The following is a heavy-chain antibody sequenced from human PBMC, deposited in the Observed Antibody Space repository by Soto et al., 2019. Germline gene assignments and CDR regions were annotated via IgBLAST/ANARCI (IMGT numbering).Heavy chain of an antibody. V-gene: IGHV2-5*02. D-gene: IGHD3-22*01. Sequence: QITLKESGPTLVKPTQTLTLTCTVSGFSLGAGGVGVGWIRQPPGKALEWLALIYWDDDKRYSPSLKSRVTITKDTSKNQVVLTMTNLYPVDTATYYCAHREPYASSAYPLNFDYWGQGTLVTVSS. J-gene: IGHJ4*02. CDR2: IYWDDDK. CDR3: AHREPYASSAYPLNFDY. CDR1: GFSLGAGGVG.